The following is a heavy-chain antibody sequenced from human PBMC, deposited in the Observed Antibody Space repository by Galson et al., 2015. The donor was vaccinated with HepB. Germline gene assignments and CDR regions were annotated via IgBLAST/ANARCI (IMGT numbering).Heavy chain of an antibody. CDR2: IKHDGSEK. D-gene: IGHD3-16*01. CDR3: TRLRAYDISQPKAFDI. V-gene: IGHV3-7*01. CDR1: AFTLSNYW. Sequence: SLRLSCAASAFTLSNYWMSWVRQAPGKGLEWVANIKHDGSEKYYVDSVKGRFTISRDNSGKSLFLQMSSLSAYDTAVYYCTRLRAYDISQPKAFDICGQGTIVTVSS. J-gene: IGHJ3*02.